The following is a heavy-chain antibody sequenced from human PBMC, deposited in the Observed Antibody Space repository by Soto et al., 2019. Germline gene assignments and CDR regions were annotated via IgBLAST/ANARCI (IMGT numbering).Heavy chain of an antibody. J-gene: IGHJ4*02. V-gene: IGHV4-61*08. CDR2: IYYSGST. CDR3: ARGGYYDFWSGYPFDY. CDR1: GGSISSGGYY. D-gene: IGHD3-3*01. Sequence: PSETLSLTCTVSGGSISSGGYYWSWIRQHPGKGLEWIGYIYYSGSTNYNPSLKSRVTISVDTSKNQFSLKLSSVTAADTAVYYCARGGYYDFWSGYPFDYWGQGTLVTVSS.